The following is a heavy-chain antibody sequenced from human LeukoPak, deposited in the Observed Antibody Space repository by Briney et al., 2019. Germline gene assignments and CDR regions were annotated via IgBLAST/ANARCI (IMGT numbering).Heavy chain of an antibody. V-gene: IGHV4-34*01. CDR2: INHSGST. D-gene: IGHD3-22*01. J-gene: IGHJ4*02. Sequence: PSETLSLTCAVYGGSFSGYYWSWIRQPPGKGLEWIGEINHSGSTNYNPSLKSRVTISVDTSKNQFSLKLSSVTAADTAVYYCARDHGSSGYYYNYWGQGTLVTVSS. CDR3: ARDHGSSGYYYNY. CDR1: GGSFSGYY.